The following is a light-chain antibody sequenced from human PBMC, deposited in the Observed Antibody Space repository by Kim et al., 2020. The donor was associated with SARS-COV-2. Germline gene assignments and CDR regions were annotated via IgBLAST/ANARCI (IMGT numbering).Light chain of an antibody. CDR1: SYNIGNNY. V-gene: IGLV1-36*01. CDR2: YND. J-gene: IGLJ2*01. Sequence: HRITISCTGNSYNIGNNYVNWYQHVPGKAPKLLIYYNDLVSSGVSDRFSGSKSGTSASLAISGLQSDDEADYYCATWDDSLYSVLIGGGTQLTVL. CDR3: ATWDDSLYSVL.